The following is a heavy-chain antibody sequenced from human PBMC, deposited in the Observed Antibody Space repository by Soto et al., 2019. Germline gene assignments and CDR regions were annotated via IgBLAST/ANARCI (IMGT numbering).Heavy chain of an antibody. Sequence: SETLSLTCTVSGGSISSYYWSWIRQPAGKGLEWIGRIYTSGSTNYNPSLKSRVTMSVDTSKNQFSLKLSSVTAADTAVYYCAREVVVGATNYYYGMDVWGQGTKVTVSS. J-gene: IGHJ6*02. CDR1: GGSISSYY. D-gene: IGHD1-26*01. CDR2: IYTSGST. CDR3: AREVVVGATNYYYGMDV. V-gene: IGHV4-4*07.